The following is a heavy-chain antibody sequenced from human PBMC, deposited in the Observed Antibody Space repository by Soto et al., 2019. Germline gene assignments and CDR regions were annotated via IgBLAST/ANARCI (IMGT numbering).Heavy chain of an antibody. CDR2: ISSSSSTI. J-gene: IGHJ3*02. CDR3: ARDRLEWWSNGAFDI. V-gene: IGHV3-48*01. Sequence: EVQLVESGGGLVQPGGSLRLSCAASGFTFSSYSMNWVRQAPGKGLEWVSYISSSSSTIYYADSVKGRFTISRDKAKNSLYLQMNSLRAEDTAVYYCARDRLEWWSNGAFDIWGQGTMVTVSS. CDR1: GFTFSSYS. D-gene: IGHD2-15*01.